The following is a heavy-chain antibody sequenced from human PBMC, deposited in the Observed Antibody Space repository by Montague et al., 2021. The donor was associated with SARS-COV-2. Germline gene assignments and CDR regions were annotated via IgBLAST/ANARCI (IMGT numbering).Heavy chain of an antibody. CDR2: IYYSGST. J-gene: IGHJ5*02. CDR1: GGSISSGSYY. CDR3: ARLKAPYCSSTSCYSASWFDP. D-gene: IGHD2-2*01. Sequence: SETLSLTCTVSGGSISSGSYYWSWIRQPPGKGLEWIGSIYYSGSTYYNPSLKSRVTISVDTSKNQFSLKLSSVTAADTAVYYCARLKAPYCSSTSCYSASWFDPWGQGTLVTVSS. V-gene: IGHV4-39*01.